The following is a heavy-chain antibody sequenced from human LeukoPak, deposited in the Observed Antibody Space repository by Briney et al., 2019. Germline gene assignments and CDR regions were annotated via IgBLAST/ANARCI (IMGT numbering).Heavy chain of an antibody. J-gene: IGHJ4*02. V-gene: IGHV3-23*01. Sequence: PGGSLRLSCAASGFTFSSYAMSWVRQAPGKGLEWVSLISGSGGTTYYADSVKGRFTISRDNSKNTLYLQMNSLRAEDTAIYYCAKPGYSSDWHRNFDYWGQGTLVTVSS. CDR3: AKPGYSSDWHRNFDY. CDR1: GFTFSSYA. D-gene: IGHD6-19*01. CDR2: ISGSGGTT.